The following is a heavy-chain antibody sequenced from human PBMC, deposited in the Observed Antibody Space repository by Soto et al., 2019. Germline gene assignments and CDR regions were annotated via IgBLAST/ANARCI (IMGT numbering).Heavy chain of an antibody. D-gene: IGHD2-2*01. CDR1: GGSISSNHYY. J-gene: IGHJ5*02. CDR2: IYYSGTT. V-gene: IGHV4-30-4*01. Sequence: SETLSLTCTVSGGSISSNHYYWSWIRQPPGKGLEWIGYIYYSGTTYYNPSLKSRIAISIDTSKNQFSLKLSSVTAADTAVYYCARAHCSSTSCPSDWFDPWGQGTLVTVSS. CDR3: ARAHCSSTSCPSDWFDP.